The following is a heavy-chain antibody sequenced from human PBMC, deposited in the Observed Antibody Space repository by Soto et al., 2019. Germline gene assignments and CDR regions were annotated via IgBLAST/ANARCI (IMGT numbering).Heavy chain of an antibody. CDR3: TTDKGYSSGWYPWFDP. CDR2: IRSKANSYAT. J-gene: IGHJ5*02. D-gene: IGHD6-19*01. CDR1: GFTFSGSA. V-gene: IGHV3-73*01. Sequence: LRLSCAAPGFTFSGSAMHWVRQASGKGLEWVGRIRSKANSYATAYAASVKGRFTISRDDSKNTAYLQMNSLKTEDTAVYYCTTDKGYSSGWYPWFDPWGQGTLVTVSS.